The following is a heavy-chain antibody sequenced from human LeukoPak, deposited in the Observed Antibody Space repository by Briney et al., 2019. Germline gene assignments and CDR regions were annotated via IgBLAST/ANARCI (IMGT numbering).Heavy chain of an antibody. Sequence: GGSLRLSCAASGFTFSSYWMHWVRQAPVKGLVWVSRINSDGSSTSYADSVKGRFTISRDNAKNTLYLQMNSLRAEDTAVYYCARGRSWPQVFDIWGQGTMVTVSS. J-gene: IGHJ3*02. CDR3: ARGRSWPQVFDI. V-gene: IGHV3-74*01. CDR1: GFTFSSYW. D-gene: IGHD1-26*01. CDR2: INSDGSST.